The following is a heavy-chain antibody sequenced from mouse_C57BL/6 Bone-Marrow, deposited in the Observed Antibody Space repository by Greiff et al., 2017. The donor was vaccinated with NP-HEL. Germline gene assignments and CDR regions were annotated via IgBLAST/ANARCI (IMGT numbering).Heavy chain of an antibody. V-gene: IGHV14-4*01. J-gene: IGHJ2*01. CDR3: TSYYYGSRY. D-gene: IGHD1-1*01. CDR2: IDPENGDT. CDR1: GFNITDDY. Sequence: VQLQQSGAELVRPGASVKLSCTASGFNITDDYMHWVKQRPEQGLEWIGWIDPENGDTAYASKFQGKATITADTSSNTAYLQLSSLTSEDTAVYYCTSYYYGSRYWGQGTTLTVSS.